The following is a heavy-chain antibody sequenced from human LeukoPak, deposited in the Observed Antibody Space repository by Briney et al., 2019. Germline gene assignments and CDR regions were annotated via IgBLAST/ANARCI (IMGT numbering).Heavy chain of an antibody. V-gene: IGHV1-69*13. CDR1: GYTFTNYG. D-gene: IGHD2-15*01. CDR2: IIPIFGTA. Sequence: SVKVSCKASGYTFTNYGISWVRQAPGQGLEWMGGIIPIFGTANYAQKFQGRVTITADESTSTAYMELSSLRSEDTAVYYCARGYCSGGSCLPFDYWGQGTLVTVSS. CDR3: ARGYCSGGSCLPFDY. J-gene: IGHJ4*02.